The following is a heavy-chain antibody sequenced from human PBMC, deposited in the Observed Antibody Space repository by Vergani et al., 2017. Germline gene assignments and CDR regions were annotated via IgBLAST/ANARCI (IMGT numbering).Heavy chain of an antibody. CDR1: GFTSQAFA. Sequence: EAQLAESGGGLVQPGGSLRLSCTASGFTSQAFAFHWVRQVSGRGLEWVSGIDRNYGVKNGNSFEGRFSISRDNAKKAVFLQMNNLRHEDTALYFCVKDNDYDADGPFDLWGRGTLVTVSS. J-gene: IGHJ2*01. D-gene: IGHD3-16*01. CDR3: VKDNDYDADGPFDL. CDR2: IDRNYGVK. V-gene: IGHV3-9*02.